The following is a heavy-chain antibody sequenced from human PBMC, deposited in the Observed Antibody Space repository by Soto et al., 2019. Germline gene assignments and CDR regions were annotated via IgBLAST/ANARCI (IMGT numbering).Heavy chain of an antibody. CDR2: IYYSGST. D-gene: IGHD3-3*01. V-gene: IGHV4-61*08. J-gene: IGHJ6*03. CDR3: ARVVDFWSGYYNYYYMDV. Sequence: SETLSLTCTVSGGSISSGGYYWSWIRQPPGKGLEWIGYIYYSGSTNYNPSLKSRVTISVDTSKNQFSLKLSSVTAADTAVYYCARVVDFWSGYYNYYYMDVWGKGTTVTVSS. CDR1: GGSISSGGYY.